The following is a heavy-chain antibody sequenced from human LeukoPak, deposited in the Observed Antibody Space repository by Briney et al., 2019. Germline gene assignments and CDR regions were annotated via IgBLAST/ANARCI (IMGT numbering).Heavy chain of an antibody. CDR1: GYTFTGYY. D-gene: IGHD3-10*01. V-gene: IGHV1-2*02. CDR2: INPNSGGT. J-gene: IGHJ5*02. Sequence: WASVKVSCKASGYTFTGYYMHWVRQAPGQGLEWMGWINPNSGGTNYAQKFQGRATMTRDTSISTAYMELSRLRSDDTAVYYCAADMARGVINWFDPWGQGTLVTVSS. CDR3: AADMARGVINWFDP.